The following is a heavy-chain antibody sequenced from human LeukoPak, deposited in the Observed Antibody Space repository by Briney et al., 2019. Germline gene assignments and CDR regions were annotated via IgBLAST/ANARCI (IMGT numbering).Heavy chain of an antibody. J-gene: IGHJ4*02. CDR3: ARDRDLDSSAGFDY. D-gene: IGHD6-6*01. Sequence: GGSLRLSCAASGFTFSSYWMSWVRQAPGKGLEWVANIKQDGSEKYYVDSVKGRFTISRDNAKNSLYLQMNSLRAKDTAVYYCARDRDLDSSAGFDYWGQGTLVTVSS. V-gene: IGHV3-7*01. CDR2: IKQDGSEK. CDR1: GFTFSSYW.